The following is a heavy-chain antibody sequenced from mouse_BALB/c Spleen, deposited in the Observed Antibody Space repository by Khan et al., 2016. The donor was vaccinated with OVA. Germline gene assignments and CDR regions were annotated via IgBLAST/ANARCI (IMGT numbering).Heavy chain of an antibody. D-gene: IGHD1-2*01. CDR1: GYSITSGYG. CDR3: ARTARIKY. J-gene: IGHJ2*01. V-gene: IGHV3-2*02. Sequence: VQLQQSGPGLVKPSQSLSLTCTVTGYSITSGYGWNWIRQFPGNKLEWMGYISYSGSTNYNPSLKSRISITRDTSKNQFFLQLNSVTTEDTATYYCARTARIKYWGQGTTFTVSS. CDR2: ISYSGST.